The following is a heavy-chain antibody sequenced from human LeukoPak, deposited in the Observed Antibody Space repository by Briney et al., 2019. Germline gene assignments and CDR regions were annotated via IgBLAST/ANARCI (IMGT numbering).Heavy chain of an antibody. V-gene: IGHV4-59*01. J-gene: IGHJ4*02. CDR3: ARAGSMFGVVVFDY. D-gene: IGHD3-3*01. CDR2: IYYSGST. Sequence: SETLSLTCTVSGGSISSYYWSWIRQPPGKGLEWIGYIYYSGSTDYNPSLKSRVTISVDTSKNQFSLKLSSVTAADTAVYYCARAGSMFGVVVFDYWGQGTLVTASS. CDR1: GGSISSYY.